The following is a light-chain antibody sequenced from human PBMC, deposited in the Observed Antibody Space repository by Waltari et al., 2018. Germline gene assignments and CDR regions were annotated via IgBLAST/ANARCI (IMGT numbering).Light chain of an antibody. CDR2: EVS. V-gene: IGLV2-14*01. Sequence: QSALTQPASVSGSPGQSITISCTGTSSDVGGYNYVSWYQQHPGKAPKLMIYEVSNRHSGVSNRCSGSKSGNTASLTISGLQAEDEADYYCSSYTSSSTPVVFGGGTKLTVL. CDR3: SSYTSSSTPVV. J-gene: IGLJ2*01. CDR1: SSDVGGYNY.